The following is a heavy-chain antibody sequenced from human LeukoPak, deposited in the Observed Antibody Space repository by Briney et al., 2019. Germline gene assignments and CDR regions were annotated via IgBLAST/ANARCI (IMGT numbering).Heavy chain of an antibody. CDR2: INPSGGST. J-gene: IGHJ4*02. CDR3: AREGNVDIVATIDFDY. D-gene: IGHD5-12*01. Sequence: ASVKVSCKASGYTFTSCYVHWVRQAPGQGLEWMGIINPSGGSTYYAQKFQGRVTMTRDTSTSTVYMELSSLRSEDTAVYYCAREGNVDIVATIDFDYWGQGTLVAVSS. CDR1: GYTFTSCY. V-gene: IGHV1-46*01.